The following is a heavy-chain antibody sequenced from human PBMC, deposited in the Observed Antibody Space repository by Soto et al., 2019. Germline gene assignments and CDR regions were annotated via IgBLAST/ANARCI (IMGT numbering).Heavy chain of an antibody. V-gene: IGHV3-23*01. CDR1: GFTLSSYA. CDR2: ISGSGGST. Sequence: GGSLRLSCAASGFTLSSYAMSWVRQAPGKGLEWVSAISGSGGSTYYADSVKGRFTISRDNSKNTLYLQMNSLRAEDTAVYYCAKVRVGFPAAPYMDVWGKGTTVTVSS. D-gene: IGHD2-2*01. J-gene: IGHJ6*03. CDR3: AKVRVGFPAAPYMDV.